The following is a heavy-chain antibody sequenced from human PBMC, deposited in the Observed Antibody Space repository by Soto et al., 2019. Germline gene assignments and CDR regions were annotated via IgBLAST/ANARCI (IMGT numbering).Heavy chain of an antibody. J-gene: IGHJ4*02. V-gene: IGHV3-33*01. D-gene: IGHD6-6*01. CDR3: ASERGSSYFDY. Sequence: QVQLVQSGGGVVQPGRSLRLSCAVSGFRLSDYGMHWVRQATGKGLEWVEDIWYDGSNKYYADSVKVRFTISRDNSQNMLYLKMNSLRAEDTAVYFCASERGSSYFDYWGQGTLVTVSS. CDR2: IWYDGSNK. CDR1: GFRLSDYG.